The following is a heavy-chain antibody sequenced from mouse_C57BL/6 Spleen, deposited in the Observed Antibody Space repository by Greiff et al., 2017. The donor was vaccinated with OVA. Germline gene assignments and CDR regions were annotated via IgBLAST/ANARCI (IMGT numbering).Heavy chain of an antibody. CDR3: ARYDYDWDVDG. J-gene: IGHJ1*03. CDR1: GYTFTSYW. V-gene: IGHV1-55*01. Sequence: QVQLQQPGAELVKPGASVKMSCKASGYTFTSYWITWVKQRPGQGLEWIGDLYPGSGSTNYNEKFKSKATLTVDTSSSTAYMQLSSLTSEDSAVYYCARYDYDWDVDGWGTGTTGTVSS. D-gene: IGHD2-4*01. CDR2: LYPGSGST.